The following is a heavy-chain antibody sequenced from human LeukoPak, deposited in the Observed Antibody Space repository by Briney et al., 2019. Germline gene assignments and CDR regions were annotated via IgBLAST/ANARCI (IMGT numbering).Heavy chain of an antibody. CDR3: ARSKTFEAFDY. J-gene: IGHJ4*02. CDR1: GGTFSSYA. D-gene: IGHD2/OR15-2a*01. CDR2: IIPILGIA. Sequence: SVKVSCKASGGTFSSYAISWVRQAPGQGLEWMGRIIPILGIANYAQKFQGRVTITAGKSTSTAYMELSSLRSEDTAVYYCARSKTFEAFDYWGQGTLVTVSS. V-gene: IGHV1-69*04.